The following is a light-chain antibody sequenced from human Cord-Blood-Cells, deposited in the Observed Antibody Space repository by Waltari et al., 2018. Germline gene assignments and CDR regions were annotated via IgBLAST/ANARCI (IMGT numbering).Light chain of an antibody. Sequence: QPALTQPAPVSGPPGQSITISCTGTSSDVGSFTLVSWYQQHPGKAPKLMIYEGSKRPSGVSNRFSGSKSGNTASLTISGLQAEDEADYYCCSYAGSSTHVVFGGGTKLTVL. CDR2: EGS. CDR3: CSYAGSSTHVV. CDR1: SSDVGSFTL. J-gene: IGLJ2*01. V-gene: IGLV2-23*01.